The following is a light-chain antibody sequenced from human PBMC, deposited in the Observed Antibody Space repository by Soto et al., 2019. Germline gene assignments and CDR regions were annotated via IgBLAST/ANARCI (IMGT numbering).Light chain of an antibody. Sequence: DIHMPQSPSTLSASLGDRVPITFRASQSITNRLAWYQQKPGKAPKVLIYDASSLESGGPSRFSGSGYGSEFILTISSLQADDFATYWCQHYGGMWTFGQGTKVEIK. V-gene: IGKV1-5*01. CDR3: QHYGGMWT. CDR1: QSITNR. J-gene: IGKJ1*01. CDR2: DAS.